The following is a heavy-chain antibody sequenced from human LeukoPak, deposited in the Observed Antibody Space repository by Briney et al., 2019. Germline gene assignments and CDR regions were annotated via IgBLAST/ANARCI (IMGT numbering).Heavy chain of an antibody. CDR2: MNPNSGNT. CDR1: GYTFTSYD. J-gene: IGHJ5*02. CDR3: ASHLWFRELLSRSWFDP. V-gene: IGHV1-8*01. D-gene: IGHD3-10*01. Sequence: ASVKVSCKASGYTFTSYDINWVRQATGQGLEWMGWMNPNSGNTGYAQKFQGRVTITADESTSTAYMELSSLRSEDTAVYYCASHLWFRELLSRSWFDPWGQGTLVTVSS.